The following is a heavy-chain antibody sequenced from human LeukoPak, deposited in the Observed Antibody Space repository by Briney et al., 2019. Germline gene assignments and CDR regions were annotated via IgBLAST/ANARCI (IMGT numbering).Heavy chain of an antibody. CDR2: IIPIFGTA. CDR1: GGTFSSYA. V-gene: IGHV1-69*13. CDR3: ADLRDYYDSSGPVPY. J-gene: IGHJ4*02. Sequence: EASVKVSCKASGGTFSSYAISWVRQAPGQGLEWMGGIIPIFGTANYAQKFQGRVTITADESTSTAYMELSSLRSEDTAAYYCADLRDYYDSSGPVPYWGQGTLVTVSS. D-gene: IGHD3-22*01.